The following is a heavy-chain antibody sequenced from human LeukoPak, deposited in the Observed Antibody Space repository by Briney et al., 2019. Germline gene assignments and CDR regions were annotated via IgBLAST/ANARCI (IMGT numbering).Heavy chain of an antibody. V-gene: IGHV4-34*01. CDR3: ASALYGGNSGGYYYYYMDV. Sequence: SETLSLTCAVYGGSFSGYYWSWIRQPPGKGLEWIGEINHSGSTNNNPSLRSRVTISVDTSKNQFSLKLSPVTAADTAVYYCASALYGGNSGGYYYYYMDVWGKGTTVTVSS. D-gene: IGHD4-23*01. CDR2: INHSGST. CDR1: GGSFSGYY. J-gene: IGHJ6*03.